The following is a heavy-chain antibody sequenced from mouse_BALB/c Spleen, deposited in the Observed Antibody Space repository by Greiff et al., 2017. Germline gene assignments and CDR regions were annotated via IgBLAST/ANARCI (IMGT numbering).Heavy chain of an antibody. J-gene: IGHJ4*01. V-gene: IGHV1-31*01. CDR2: INPYNGAT. D-gene: IGHD2-3*01. CDR3: ARFYDGYHYAMDD. Sequence: VQLQQSGPELVKPGASVKISCKASGYSFTGYYMHWVKQSHVKSLEWIGRINPYNGATSYDQNFKDKASLTVDKSSSTAYMELHSLTSEDSAVYYCARFYDGYHYAMDDWGQGTSVTVSS. CDR1: GYSFTGYY.